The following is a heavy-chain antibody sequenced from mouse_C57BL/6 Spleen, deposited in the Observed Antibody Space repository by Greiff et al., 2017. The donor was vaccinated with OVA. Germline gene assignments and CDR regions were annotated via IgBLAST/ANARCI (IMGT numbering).Heavy chain of an antibody. V-gene: IGHV1-55*01. CDR1: GYTFTSYW. D-gene: IGHD2-3*01. Sequence: QVQLQQPGAELVKPGASVKMSCKASGYTFTSYWITWVKQRPGQGLEWIGDIYPGSGSTNYNEKFKSKATLTVDTSSSTAYMQLSSLTSEDSAVYYCARSRDGYNGAMDYWGQGTSVTVSA. J-gene: IGHJ4*01. CDR2: IYPGSGST. CDR3: ARSRDGYNGAMDY.